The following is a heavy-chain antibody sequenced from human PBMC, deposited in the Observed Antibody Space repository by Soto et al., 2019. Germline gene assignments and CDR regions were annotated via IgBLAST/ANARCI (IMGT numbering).Heavy chain of an antibody. J-gene: IGHJ4*02. Sequence: QVQLVESGGGVVQPGRSLRLSCAASGFTFSSYAMHWVRQAPGKGLEWVAVISYDGSNKYYADSVKGRFTISRDNSKNTLYLQMNSLRAEDTAVYYCARGGTTVNTSCGYWGQGTLVTVSS. CDR1: GFTFSSYA. D-gene: IGHD4-17*01. CDR2: ISYDGSNK. V-gene: IGHV3-30-3*01. CDR3: ARGGTTVNTSCGY.